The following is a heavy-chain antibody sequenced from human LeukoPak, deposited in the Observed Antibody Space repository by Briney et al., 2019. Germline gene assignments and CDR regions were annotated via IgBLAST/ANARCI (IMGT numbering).Heavy chain of an antibody. CDR1: GGSFSGYY. J-gene: IGHJ2*01. D-gene: IGHD6-19*01. CDR2: INHSGST. Sequence: SETLSLTCAVYGGSFSGYYWSWIRQPPGKGLEWIGEINHSGSTNYNPSLKSRVTISVDTSKNQFSLKLNSVTAADTAVYYCAREPVSGQWPRYFDLWGRGTLVTVSS. V-gene: IGHV4-34*01. CDR3: AREPVSGQWPRYFDL.